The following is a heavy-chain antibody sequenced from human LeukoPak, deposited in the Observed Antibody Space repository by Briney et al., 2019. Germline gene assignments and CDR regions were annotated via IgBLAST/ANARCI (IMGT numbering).Heavy chain of an antibody. V-gene: IGHV4-39*02. CDR2: IYYSGST. D-gene: IGHD5-24*01. CDR3: ARDGYNPIDY. J-gene: IGHJ4*02. Sequence: WVRQPPGKGLEWIGSIYYSGSTYYNPSLKSRVTISVDTSKSQFSLKLSSVTAADTAVYYCARDGYNPIDYWGQGTLVTVSS.